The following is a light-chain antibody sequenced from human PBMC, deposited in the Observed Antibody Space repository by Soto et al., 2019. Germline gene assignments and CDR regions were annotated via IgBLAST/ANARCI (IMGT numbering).Light chain of an antibody. CDR1: QGISSA. Sequence: AIQLTQSPSSLSASVGDRVTITCRASQGISSALAWYQQKPGKAPKLLIYDASSLESGVPSRFSGSGSGTDFTLTISSLQPEAFATYYCQQFNNYFTFGGGTKVEIK. CDR3: QQFNNYFT. V-gene: IGKV1D-13*01. CDR2: DAS. J-gene: IGKJ4*02.